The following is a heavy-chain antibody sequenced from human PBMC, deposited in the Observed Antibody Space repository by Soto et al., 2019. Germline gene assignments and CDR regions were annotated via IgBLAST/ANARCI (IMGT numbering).Heavy chain of an antibody. Sequence: PSETLSLTCTVSGGSISSYYWSWIRQPPGKGLEWIGYIYYSGSTNYNPSLKSRVTISVDTSKNQFSLKLSSVTAADTAVYYCARHLKQIVHTDAFDIWGQGTMVTVSS. CDR3: ARHLKQIVHTDAFDI. CDR1: GGSISSYY. CDR2: IYYSGST. J-gene: IGHJ3*02. V-gene: IGHV4-59*08. D-gene: IGHD6-6*01.